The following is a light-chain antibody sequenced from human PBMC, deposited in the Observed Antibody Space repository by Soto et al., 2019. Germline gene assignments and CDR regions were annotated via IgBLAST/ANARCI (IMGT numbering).Light chain of an antibody. CDR2: DAS. J-gene: IGKJ4*01. Sequence: DIQMTQSPSILSASVGDRVTMTCRASQSIRSWLAWYQQKPGKAPKLLIYDASSLESGVPSRFSGRRSGTEFTLTISSLQPDDFGTYYCQQYESYSPLTFGGGTKVDIK. CDR3: QQYESYSPLT. V-gene: IGKV1-5*01. CDR1: QSIRSW.